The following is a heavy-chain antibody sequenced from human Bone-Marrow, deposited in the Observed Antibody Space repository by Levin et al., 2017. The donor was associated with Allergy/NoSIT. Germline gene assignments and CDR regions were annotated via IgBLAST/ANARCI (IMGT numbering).Heavy chain of an antibody. D-gene: IGHD6-19*01. J-gene: IGHJ5*02. CDR1: GFTFSSYG. Sequence: QPGGSLRLSCAASGFTFSSYGMHWVRQAPGKGLEWVAVIWYDGSNKYYADSVKGRFTISRDNSKNTLYLQMNSLRAEDTAVYYCARDLNLPIAVAGTGWFDPWGQGTLVTVSS. CDR3: ARDLNLPIAVAGTGWFDP. CDR2: IWYDGSNK. V-gene: IGHV3-33*01.